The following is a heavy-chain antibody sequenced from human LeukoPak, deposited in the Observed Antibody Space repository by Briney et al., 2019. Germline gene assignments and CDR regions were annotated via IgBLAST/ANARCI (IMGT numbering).Heavy chain of an antibody. J-gene: IGHJ5*02. CDR2: IKQDGSEK. Sequence: GGSLRLSCAASGFTFSNYVMSWVRQAPGKGLEWVANIKQDGSEKYYVDSVKGRFTISRDNAKNSLYLQMNSLRAEDTAVYYCARGLQAARLAVADSWGQGTLVTVSS. CDR3: ARGLQAARLAVADS. CDR1: GFTFSNYV. V-gene: IGHV3-7*01. D-gene: IGHD6-19*01.